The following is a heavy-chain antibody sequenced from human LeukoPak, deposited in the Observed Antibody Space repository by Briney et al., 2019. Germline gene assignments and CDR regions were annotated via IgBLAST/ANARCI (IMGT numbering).Heavy chain of an antibody. D-gene: IGHD3-10*01. Sequence: SETLSLTCAVYGGSFSGYYWSWIRQPPGKGLEWIGEINHSGSTNYNPSLKSRVTISVDTSKNQFSLKLSSVTAADTAVYYCAREYGSGSYYNGGAGFFDYWGQGTLVTVSS. V-gene: IGHV4-34*01. J-gene: IGHJ4*02. CDR3: AREYGSGSYYNGGAGFFDY. CDR2: INHSGST. CDR1: GGSFSGYY.